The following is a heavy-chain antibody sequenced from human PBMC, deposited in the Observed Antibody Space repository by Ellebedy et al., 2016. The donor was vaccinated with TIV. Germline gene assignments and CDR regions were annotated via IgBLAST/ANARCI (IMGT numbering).Heavy chain of an antibody. CDR2: IWSDGSNK. V-gene: IGHV3-33*01. Sequence: SLKISCAASGFTFSNYGMHWGRQAPGKGLEWVAVIWSDGSNKYYADSVKVRFTVSRDNSKNTLDLQMNSLRAEDSAVYYCARDLRDEYGEDPYNFLDPWGQGTLVTVSS. J-gene: IGHJ5*02. D-gene: IGHD1-1*01. CDR1: GFTFSNYG. CDR3: ARDLRDEYGEDPYNFLDP.